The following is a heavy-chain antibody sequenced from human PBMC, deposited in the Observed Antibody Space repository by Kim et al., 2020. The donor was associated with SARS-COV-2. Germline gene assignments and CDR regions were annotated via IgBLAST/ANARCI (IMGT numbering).Heavy chain of an antibody. J-gene: IGHJ4*02. D-gene: IGHD3-9*01. CDR2: IYYSGST. CDR3: ARMQNYDILTGYSLFDY. Sequence: SETLSLTCTVSGGSVSSGSYYWSWIRQPPGKGLVWIGYIYYSGSTNYNPSLKSRVTISVDTSKNQFSLKLSSVTAADTAVYYCARMQNYDILTGYSLFDYWGQGTLVTVSS. CDR1: GGSVSSGSYY. V-gene: IGHV4-61*01.